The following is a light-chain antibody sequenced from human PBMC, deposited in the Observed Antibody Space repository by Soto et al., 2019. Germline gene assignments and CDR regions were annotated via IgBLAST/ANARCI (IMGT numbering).Light chain of an antibody. J-gene: IGKJ1*01. V-gene: IGKV3-11*01. CDR1: QSVSSY. CDR2: DAY. CDR3: QQRSNWRT. Sequence: EIVLTQSPATLSLSPGERATLSCRASQSVSSYLAWYQQKPGQAPRLLIYDAYNRATGIPARFSGSGSGSAVTLTISSLEPADFAVYYWQQRSNWRTFGQGTKVEIK.